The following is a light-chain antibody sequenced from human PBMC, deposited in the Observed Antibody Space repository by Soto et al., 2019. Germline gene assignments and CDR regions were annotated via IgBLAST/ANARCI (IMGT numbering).Light chain of an antibody. J-gene: IGKJ4*01. CDR1: QTVSSSY. CDR2: GAS. CDR3: QQIGGSPKLT. Sequence: IVLTQSPGTLSLSPGQTATLSCRASQTVSSSYLAWYQQRPGQPPRLLIYGASNRATGIPDRFSGSGSETDFTRTISTPEPEDFAVYYCQQIGGSPKLTVGGGTEVEIK. V-gene: IGKV3-20*01.